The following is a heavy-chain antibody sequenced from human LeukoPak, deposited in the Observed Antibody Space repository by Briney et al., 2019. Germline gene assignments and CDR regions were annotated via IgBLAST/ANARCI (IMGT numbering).Heavy chain of an antibody. CDR2: IYHSGST. V-gene: IGHV4-38-2*01. J-gene: IGHJ4*02. CDR1: GYSISSGYY. CDR3: ARHGKDIVVAYFDY. D-gene: IGHD2-2*01. Sequence: SETLSLTCALSGYSISSGYYWGWIRQPPGKGLEWIGSIYHSGSTYYNPSLKSRVTISVDTSKNQFSLKLSSVTAADTAVYYCARHGKDIVVAYFDYWGQGTLVTVSS.